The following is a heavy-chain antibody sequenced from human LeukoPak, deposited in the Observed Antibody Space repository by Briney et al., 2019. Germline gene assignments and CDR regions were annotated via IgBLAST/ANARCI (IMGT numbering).Heavy chain of an antibody. CDR1: GYTFTSYG. Sequence: RASVKVSCKASGYTFTSYGISWVRQAPGQGLEWMGWISAYNGNTNYAQKLQGRVTMTTDTSTSTAYMELRSLRSDDTAVYYCARDQRYCSSTSCPGAPDYWGQGTLVTVSS. J-gene: IGHJ4*02. V-gene: IGHV1-18*01. CDR3: ARDQRYCSSTSCPGAPDY. CDR2: ISAYNGNT. D-gene: IGHD2-2*01.